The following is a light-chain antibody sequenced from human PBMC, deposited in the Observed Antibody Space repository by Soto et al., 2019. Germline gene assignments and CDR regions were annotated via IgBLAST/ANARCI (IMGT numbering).Light chain of an antibody. Sequence: QSALTQPRSVSGSPGQSVTISCTGTGNDVGAYNYVSWYQQHPGRPPKLMIYDVTNRPSGVSNRFSGSKSGNTASLTISGLQAEDEADYYCSSYTSSTTLVFGGGTKVTVL. J-gene: IGLJ2*01. CDR3: SSYTSSTTLV. CDR1: GNDVGAYNY. CDR2: DVT. V-gene: IGLV2-14*03.